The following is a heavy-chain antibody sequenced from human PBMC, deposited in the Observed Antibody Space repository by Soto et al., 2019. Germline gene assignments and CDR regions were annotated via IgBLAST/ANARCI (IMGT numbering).Heavy chain of an antibody. Sequence: PSETLSLTCTVSGASLSSDNYYWSWVRQPPGKGLDWIANIYYSGSTYSNPSLTSRLSMSVDTSKSQFSLKLSSVTATDMAVYYCARIKVGGSDLDYFDSWGQGTLVTVSS. CDR1: GASLSSDNYY. V-gene: IGHV4-30-4*01. CDR3: ARIKVGGSDLDYFDS. D-gene: IGHD1-26*01. CDR2: IYYSGST. J-gene: IGHJ4*02.